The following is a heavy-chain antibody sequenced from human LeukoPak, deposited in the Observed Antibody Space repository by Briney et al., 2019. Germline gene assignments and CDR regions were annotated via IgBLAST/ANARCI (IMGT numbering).Heavy chain of an antibody. Sequence: ASVKVSCKASGYTFTSYGISWVRQAPGQGLEWMGWFSAYNGNTNYAQKLQGRVTMTTDTSTSAAYMELRSLRSDDTAVYYCARVGGSTYYYGSGNYYYYMDVWGKGTTVTVSS. D-gene: IGHD3-10*01. CDR3: ARVGGSTYYYGSGNYYYYMDV. J-gene: IGHJ6*03. V-gene: IGHV1-18*01. CDR2: FSAYNGNT. CDR1: GYTFTSYG.